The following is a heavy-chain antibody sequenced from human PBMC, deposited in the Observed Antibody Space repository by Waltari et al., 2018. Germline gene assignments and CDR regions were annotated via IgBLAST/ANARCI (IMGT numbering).Heavy chain of an antibody. CDR1: SFNVSSYY. J-gene: IGHJ6*02. CDR3: ARGNTKYGMDV. CDR2: IYHAGNT. V-gene: IGHV3-53*01. D-gene: IGHD3-10*01. Sequence: EVQLVESGGHLIQPGGSLRLSCAASSFNVSSYYMNWVRQAPGKGLEWVSIIYHAGNTYYADSVKGRFTFSRDNSKNTLYLQMNSLRAEDTAVYYCARGNTKYGMDVWGQGTTVTVSS.